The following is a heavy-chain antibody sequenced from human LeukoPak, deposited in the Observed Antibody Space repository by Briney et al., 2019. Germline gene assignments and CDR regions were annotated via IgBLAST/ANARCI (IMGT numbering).Heavy chain of an antibody. D-gene: IGHD2-2*01. V-gene: IGHV3-30*02. J-gene: IGHJ5*02. CDR1: GFTFSSYG. CDR2: IRYDGSNK. Sequence: GGSLRLSCAASGFTFSSYGMHWVRQAPGKGLEWVAFIRYDGSNKYYADSVKGRFTISRDNSKNTLYLQMNRLRAEETSVYYCAKHRGSSTSLNWFDPWGQGTLVTVSS. CDR3: AKHRGSSTSLNWFDP.